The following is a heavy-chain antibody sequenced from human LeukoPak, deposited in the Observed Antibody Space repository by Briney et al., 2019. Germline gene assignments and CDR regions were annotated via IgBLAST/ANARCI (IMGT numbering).Heavy chain of an antibody. CDR2: ISSSSSYI. D-gene: IGHD6-13*01. CDR1: GFTFSSYS. Sequence: PGGSLRLPCAASGFTFSSYSMNWVRQAPGKGLERVSSISSSSSYIYYADSVKGRFTISRDNAKNSLYLQMNSLRAEDTAVYYCARGDSSSWYYHYYYYMDVWGKGTTVTVSS. CDR3: ARGDSSSWYYHYYYYMDV. V-gene: IGHV3-21*01. J-gene: IGHJ6*03.